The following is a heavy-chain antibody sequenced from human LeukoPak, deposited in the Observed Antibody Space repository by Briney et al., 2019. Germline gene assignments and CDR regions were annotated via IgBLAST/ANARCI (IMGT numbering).Heavy chain of an antibody. CDR2: IKQDGSEK. Sequence: GGSLRLSCAASGFTFTTYWMSWVRQAPGKGLEWVANIKQDGSEKYYMDSVKGRFTISRDNAKNSLYLQMNSLRAEDTAVYYCARGFSVVQDWFDPWGQGTLVTVSS. CDR1: GFTFTTYW. D-gene: IGHD4-23*01. J-gene: IGHJ5*02. CDR3: ARGFSVVQDWFDP. V-gene: IGHV3-7*01.